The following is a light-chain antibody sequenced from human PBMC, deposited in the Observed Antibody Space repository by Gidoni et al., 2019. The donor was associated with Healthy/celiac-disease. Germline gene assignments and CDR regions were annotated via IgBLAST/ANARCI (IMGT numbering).Light chain of an antibody. Sequence: EIVMTQSPATLSVSPGERATLSCRASQSVSSNLAGYQQKPGQAPRLLIYGASTRATGIPARFSGSESGTEFTLTISSLQSEDFAVYYCQQYNNWPPPITFGQGTRLEIK. V-gene: IGKV3-15*01. CDR1: QSVSSN. J-gene: IGKJ5*01. CDR2: GAS. CDR3: QQYNNWPPPIT.